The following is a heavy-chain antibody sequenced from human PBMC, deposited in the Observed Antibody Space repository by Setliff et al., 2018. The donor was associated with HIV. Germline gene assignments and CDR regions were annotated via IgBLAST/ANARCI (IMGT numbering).Heavy chain of an antibody. CDR1: GFTFSSYG. J-gene: IGHJ3*02. Sequence: GGSLRLSCAASGFTFSSYGMHWVRQAPGKGLEWVAVIWYDGSNKYYAGSVKGRFTISRDNSKNTLYLQMNSLRAEDTAVYYCARDDQEAAAGPGAFDIWGQGTMVTVS. CDR2: IWYDGSNK. D-gene: IGHD6-13*01. V-gene: IGHV3-33*01. CDR3: ARDDQEAAAGPGAFDI.